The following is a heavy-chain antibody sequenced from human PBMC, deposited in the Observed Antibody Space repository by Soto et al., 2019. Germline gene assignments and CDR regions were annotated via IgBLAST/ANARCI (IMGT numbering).Heavy chain of an antibody. J-gene: IGHJ6*02. D-gene: IGHD2-15*01. CDR3: TTGSVEGI. CDR1: GFSFNEAW. CDR2: IKTSAGGGAT. Sequence: EVQLVESAGGLVKPGGSLRLSCVASGFSFNEAWMNWVRQAPGEGLEWVGRIKTSAGGGATDYAAPVQGRFTSSRDDSNNALYLHMNSLRTEDTAIYYCTTGSVEGIWGQGTTVTVSS. V-gene: IGHV3-15*07.